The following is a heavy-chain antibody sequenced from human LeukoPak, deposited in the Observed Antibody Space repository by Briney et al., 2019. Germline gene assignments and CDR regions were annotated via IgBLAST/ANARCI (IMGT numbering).Heavy chain of an antibody. CDR2: ISYDGSNK. V-gene: IGHV3-30-3*01. J-gene: IGHJ4*02. D-gene: IGHD3-22*01. Sequence: PGGSLRLSCAASGFTFSSYAMHWVRQAPGKGLEWVAVISYDGSNKYYADSVKGRFTISRDNSKNTLYLQMNSLRAEDTAVYYCAKEGPQGYYYDSSGYYYDYWGQGTLVTVSS. CDR1: GFTFSSYA. CDR3: AKEGPQGYYYDSSGYYYDY.